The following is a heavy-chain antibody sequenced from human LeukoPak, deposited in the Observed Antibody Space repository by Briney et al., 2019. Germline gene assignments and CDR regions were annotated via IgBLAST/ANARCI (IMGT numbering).Heavy chain of an antibody. J-gene: IGHJ4*02. V-gene: IGHV4-59*08. CDR1: GDSISSYY. D-gene: IGHD1-26*01. CDR2: IYYSGNT. CDR3: ARVYSGSYRLDY. Sequence: PSETLSLTCTVSGDSISSYYWSWVRQPPGKGLEWIGYIYYSGNTNYNPSLKSRVTISIDTSKNQFSLKLSSVTAADTAVYYCARVYSGSYRLDYWGQGTLVTVSS.